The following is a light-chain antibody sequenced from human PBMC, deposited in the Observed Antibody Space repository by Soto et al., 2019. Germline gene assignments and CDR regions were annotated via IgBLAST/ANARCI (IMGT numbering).Light chain of an antibody. Sequence: EIVLTQSPATLSVSPGERATLSCRASQSVSSKLAWYQHKPGQAPRLLIYAASTRVTDIPARFSGSGSGTDFTLTISSLQSEDFAVYYCQQYNSWPPLTFGQGTRLEIK. CDR3: QQYNSWPPLT. CDR2: AAS. CDR1: QSVSSK. V-gene: IGKV3-15*01. J-gene: IGKJ5*01.